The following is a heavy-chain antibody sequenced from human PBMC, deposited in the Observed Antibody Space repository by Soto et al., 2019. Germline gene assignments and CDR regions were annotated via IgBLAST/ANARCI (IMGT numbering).Heavy chain of an antibody. V-gene: IGHV4-31*03. CDR1: GGSISSDGYY. Sequence: QGQLQESGPGLLKPSQTLSLTCTVSGGSISSDGYYWSWIRQPPGKGLEWMGYIYNSGNTYYNPSLNSRVTISMATSKKQFSLNLSSVTAADTAVYYCATGDFDVWLAFHIWGQGTMVTVSS. D-gene: IGHD2-8*01. CDR2: IYNSGNT. CDR3: ATGDFDVWLAFHI. J-gene: IGHJ3*02.